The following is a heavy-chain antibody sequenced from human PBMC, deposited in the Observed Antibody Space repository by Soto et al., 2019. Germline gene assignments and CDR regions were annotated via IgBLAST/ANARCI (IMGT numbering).Heavy chain of an antibody. CDR1: GFTFSSYA. CDR3: AKDPTTSSVVVVAATAHNWFDP. J-gene: IGHJ5*02. V-gene: IGHV3-23*01. CDR2: ISVICGST. D-gene: IGHD2-15*01. Sequence: GGSLSLSCAASGFTFSSYAMSWVRQAPGKGLEWVSFISVICGSTYYADSVKGRFTISRDNSKNTLYLQMNSLRAEDTAVYYCAKDPTTSSVVVVAATAHNWFDPWGQGTLVTVSS.